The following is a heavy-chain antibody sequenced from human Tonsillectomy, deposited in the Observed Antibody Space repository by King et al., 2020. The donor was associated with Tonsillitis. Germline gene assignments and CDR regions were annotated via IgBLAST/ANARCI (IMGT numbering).Heavy chain of an antibody. CDR3: ARRTSGYSSGWYPN. CDR1: GFTFDDYG. D-gene: IGHD6-19*01. V-gene: IGHV3-20*04. Sequence: VQLVESGGGVVRPGGSLRLSCAASGFTFDDYGMSWVRQAPGKGLEWVSGINWIGGSTGFADSVKGRFTISRDNAKNSLYLQMNSLRAEDTALYYCARRTSGYSSGWYPNWGQGTLVTVSS. CDR2: INWIGGST. J-gene: IGHJ4*02.